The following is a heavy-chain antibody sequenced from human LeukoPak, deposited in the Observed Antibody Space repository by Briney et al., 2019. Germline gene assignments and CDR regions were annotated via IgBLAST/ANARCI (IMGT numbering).Heavy chain of an antibody. Sequence: GGSLRLSCAASEFSFKNYWMSWVRQAPGKGLEWVANIQQDGSNKFYADSVKGRFTISRDNARNSLYLQMNSLRPDDTAVYYCATQSYGLFAYWGQGTLVTVSS. D-gene: IGHD4-17*01. J-gene: IGHJ4*02. CDR3: ATQSYGLFAY. CDR1: EFSFKNYW. CDR2: IQQDGSNK. V-gene: IGHV3-7*01.